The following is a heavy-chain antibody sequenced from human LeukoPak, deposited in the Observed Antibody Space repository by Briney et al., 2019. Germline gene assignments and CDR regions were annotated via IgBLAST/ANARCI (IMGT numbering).Heavy chain of an antibody. D-gene: IGHD3-3*01. CDR2: INHSGST. CDR1: GGSFSGYY. J-gene: IGHJ4*02. CDR3: ARGKGITIFGVPRYFDY. Sequence: SETLSLTCAVYGGSFSGYYWSWIRQPPGKGLEWIGEINHSGSTNYSPPLKSRVTISVDTSKNQFSLKLSSVTAADTAVYYCARGKGITIFGVPRYFDYWGQGTLVTVSS. V-gene: IGHV4-34*01.